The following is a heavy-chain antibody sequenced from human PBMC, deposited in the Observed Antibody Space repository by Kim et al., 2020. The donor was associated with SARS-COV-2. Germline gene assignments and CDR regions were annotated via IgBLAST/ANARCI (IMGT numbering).Heavy chain of an antibody. CDR1: GDSVSSNSAA. V-gene: IGHV6-1*01. CDR2: TYYRSKWYN. J-gene: IGHJ3*02. D-gene: IGHD3-10*01. Sequence: SQTLSLTCAISGDSVSSNSAAWNWIRQSPSRGLEWLGRTYYRSKWYNDYAVSVKSRITINPDTSKNQFSLQLNSVTPEDTAVYYCARGSMVRGVIITRGAFDNWGQGTMVTVSS. CDR3: ARGSMVRGVIITRGAFDN.